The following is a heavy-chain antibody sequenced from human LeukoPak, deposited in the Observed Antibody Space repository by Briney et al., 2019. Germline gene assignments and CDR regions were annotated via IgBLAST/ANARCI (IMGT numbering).Heavy chain of an antibody. J-gene: IGHJ4*02. D-gene: IGHD3-16*01. CDR3: ARDMGGFDY. CDR2: IYYSGGT. Sequence: SETLSLTCAVYGGSFSGYYWSWIRQPPGKGLEWIGYIYYSGGTYYNPSLKGRVTISVDTSKNQFSLKLSSVTAADTAVYYCARDMGGFDYWGQGTLVTVSS. V-gene: IGHV4-30-4*01. CDR1: GGSFSGYY.